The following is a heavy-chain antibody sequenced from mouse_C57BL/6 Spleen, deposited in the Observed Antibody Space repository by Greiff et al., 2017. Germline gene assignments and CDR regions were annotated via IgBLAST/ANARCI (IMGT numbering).Heavy chain of an antibody. J-gene: IGHJ1*03. CDR1: GYTFTSYW. V-gene: IGHV1-53*01. CDR3: AREGYYYGSRYFDV. D-gene: IGHD1-1*01. Sequence: VQLQQSGTELVKPGASVKLSCKASGYTFTSYWMHWVKQRPGQGLEWIGNINPSNGGTNYNEKFKSKATLTVDKSSSTAYMQLSSLTSEDSAVYYCAREGYYYGSRYFDVWGTGTTVTVSS. CDR2: INPSNGGT.